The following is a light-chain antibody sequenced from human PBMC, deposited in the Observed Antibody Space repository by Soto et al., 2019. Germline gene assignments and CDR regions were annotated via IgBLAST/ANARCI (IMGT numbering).Light chain of an antibody. CDR3: QQSYSSPPT. J-gene: IGKJ1*01. V-gene: IGKV3-20*01. Sequence: EIVLTQAPDALSVSPGGSAILSSGASQSVTSNYLAWYQQKPGQAPRLLIFGASSRATGIPDRFSGSRSGPDFTLTISSLQPEDFATYYSQQSYSSPPTFGQGTKVDIK. CDR1: QSVTSNY. CDR2: GAS.